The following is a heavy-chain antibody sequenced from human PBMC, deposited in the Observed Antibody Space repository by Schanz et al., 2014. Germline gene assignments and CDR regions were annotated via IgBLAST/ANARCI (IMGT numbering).Heavy chain of an antibody. J-gene: IGHJ3*02. CDR1: GFSVTSNS. D-gene: IGHD4-17*01. V-gene: IGHV3-53*01. CDR3: ARDPHRDYGGKPQTFDI. CDR2: IHDRGNT. Sequence: EVQLVESGGGLIQPGGCLKLACAASGFSVTSNSMNWVRQAPGKGLEWVSVIHDRGNTYSADSVKGRFTIARDTSENTVYLQMNSLRAEDTAVYYCARDPHRDYGGKPQTFDIWGQGTMVTVSS.